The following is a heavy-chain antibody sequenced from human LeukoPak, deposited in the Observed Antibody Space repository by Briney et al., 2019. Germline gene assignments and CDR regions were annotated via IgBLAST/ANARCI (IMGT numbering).Heavy chain of an antibody. D-gene: IGHD7-27*01. V-gene: IGHV3-30*02. CDR3: AKGGPTGDLRSPGRDW. Sequence: GGSLRLSCAASGSTFSSYGMHWVRQAPGKGLEWVAFIRYDGSNKYYADSVKGRFTISRDNSKNTLYLQMNSLRAEDTAVYYCAKGGPTGDLRSPGRDWWGQGALVTVSS. CDR2: IRYDGSNK. CDR1: GSTFSSYG. J-gene: IGHJ4*02.